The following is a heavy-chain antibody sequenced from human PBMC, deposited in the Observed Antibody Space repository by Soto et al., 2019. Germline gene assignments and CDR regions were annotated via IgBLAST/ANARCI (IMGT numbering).Heavy chain of an antibody. D-gene: IGHD2-15*01. Sequence: GGSLRLSCAASGSTFSSYAMHWVRQAPGKGLEWVAVISYDGSNKYYADSVKGRFTISRDNSKNTLYLQMNSLRAEDTAVYYCARDRGDCSGAVCQSDYFDYWGQGTVVTVSS. CDR2: ISYDGSNK. J-gene: IGHJ4*02. CDR1: GSTFSSYA. V-gene: IGHV3-30-3*01. CDR3: ARDRGDCSGAVCQSDYFDY.